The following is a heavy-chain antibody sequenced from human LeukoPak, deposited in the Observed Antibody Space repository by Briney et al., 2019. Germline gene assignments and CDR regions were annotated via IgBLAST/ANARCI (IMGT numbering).Heavy chain of an antibody. J-gene: IGHJ4*02. CDR2: ISPSSGSM. V-gene: IGHV3-48*04. Sequence: GGSLRLSCAASGFTFSNYAMSWVRRAPGKGLEWVSYISPSSGSMYHADSVQGRVTISRDNAKNSLYLQMSSLRAEDTAVYYCARGDWELWGQGTLVTVSS. CDR1: GFTFSNYA. CDR3: ARGDWEL. D-gene: IGHD1-7*01.